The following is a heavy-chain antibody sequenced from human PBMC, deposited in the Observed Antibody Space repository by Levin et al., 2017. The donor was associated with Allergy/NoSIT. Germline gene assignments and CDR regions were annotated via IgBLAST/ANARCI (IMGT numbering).Heavy chain of an antibody. CDR2: ISGFGGNT. CDR1: GFTFSSYV. J-gene: IGHJ4*02. Sequence: GESLKISCAASGFTFSSYVMSWVRQAPGKGLEWVSGISGFGGNTYYADSVKGRFTISRDNSKNTLFLQMNTLRVEDTAIYYCAKEPGGTNYGDYWGQGTLVTVSS. V-gene: IGHV3-23*01. D-gene: IGHD4/OR15-4a*01. CDR3: AKEPGGTNYGDY.